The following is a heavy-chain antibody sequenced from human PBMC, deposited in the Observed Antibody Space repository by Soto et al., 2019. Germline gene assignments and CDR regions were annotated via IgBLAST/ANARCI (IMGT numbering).Heavy chain of an antibody. D-gene: IGHD3-22*01. V-gene: IGHV4-39*01. CDR1: GGSISSSSYY. CDR3: ARRGYYYDSSGYYNLFDY. CDR2: IYYSGST. Sequence: SETLSLTCTVSGGSISSSSYYWGWIRQPPGKGLEWIGSIYYSGSTYYNPSLKSRVTISVDTSKNQFSLKLSSVTAADTAVYYCARRGYYYDSSGYYNLFDYWGQGTLVT. J-gene: IGHJ4*02.